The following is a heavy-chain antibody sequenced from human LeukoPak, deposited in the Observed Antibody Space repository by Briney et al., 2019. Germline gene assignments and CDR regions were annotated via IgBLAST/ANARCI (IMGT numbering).Heavy chain of an antibody. J-gene: IGHJ5*02. CDR2: INPNSGGT. V-gene: IGHV1-2*02. CDR3: ARNSRITRLLGSGHWFDP. Sequence: VASVKVSCKASGYTFTGYYMHWVRQAPGQGPEWMGWINPNSGGTNYAQKFQGRVTMTRDTSISTAYMELSRLRSDDTAVYYCARNSRITRLLGSGHWFDPWGQGTLVTVSS. CDR1: GYTFTGYY. D-gene: IGHD3-16*01.